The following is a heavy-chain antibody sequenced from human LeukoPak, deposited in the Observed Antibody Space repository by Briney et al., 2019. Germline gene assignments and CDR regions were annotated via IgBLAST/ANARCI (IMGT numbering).Heavy chain of an antibody. CDR2: TYYSGST. J-gene: IGHJ4*02. CDR1: GGSISSCY. D-gene: IGHD1-26*01. V-gene: IGHV4-59*01. Sequence: PSETLSLSCSVAGGSISSCYWSVIRMPPGEGLGLIGYTYYSGSTNYHPSLKSRVTMSVDTSKNRCSLKLSSVTAADTAVYYCAGVGPTILWGQGTLVTASS. CDR3: AGVGPTIL.